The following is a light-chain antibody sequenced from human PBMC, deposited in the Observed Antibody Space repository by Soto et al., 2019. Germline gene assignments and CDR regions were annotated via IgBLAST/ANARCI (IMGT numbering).Light chain of an antibody. CDR1: RSDVGGYNY. CDR2: EDT. J-gene: IGLJ2*01. Sequence: QSVLTQPASVSGSPGQSITISCTGTRSDVGGYNYVSWYQQHPGKAPKLIIYEDTNRPSGVSHRFSGSKSVNTASLTISGLQAEDEADDYCSSVSTTTPLGVAFGGGTKLTVL. V-gene: IGLV2-14*01. CDR3: SSVSTTTPLGVA.